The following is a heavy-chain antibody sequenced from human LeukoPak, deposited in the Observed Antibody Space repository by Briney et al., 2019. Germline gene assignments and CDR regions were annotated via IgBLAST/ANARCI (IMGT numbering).Heavy chain of an antibody. V-gene: IGHV1-69*04. D-gene: IGHD3-16*01. CDR2: ITPILGIG. CDR1: GGAFSSYP. Sequence: SVKVSCKASGGAFSSYPISWVRQAPGQGLEWMGRITPILGIGNYAQKFQGRVTITADKSTSTVYMELSSLRSDDTAVYYCARVGPFSYGFGYWGQGTLVTVSS. J-gene: IGHJ4*02. CDR3: ARVGPFSYGFGY.